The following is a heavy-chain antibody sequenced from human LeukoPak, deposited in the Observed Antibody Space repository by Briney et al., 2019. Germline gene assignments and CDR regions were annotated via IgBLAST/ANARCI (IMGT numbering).Heavy chain of an antibody. D-gene: IGHD3-3*01. Sequence: SQTLSLTCTVSGGSISSGGYYWSWIRQPPGKGLEWVGYIYHSGSTYYNPSLRSRVTISVDRSKNQFSLKLSSVTAADTAVYYCARDDFWSGQALYYYYMDVWGKGTTVTVSS. CDR3: ARDDFWSGQALYYYYMDV. CDR2: IYHSGST. J-gene: IGHJ6*03. V-gene: IGHV4-30-2*01. CDR1: GGSISSGGYY.